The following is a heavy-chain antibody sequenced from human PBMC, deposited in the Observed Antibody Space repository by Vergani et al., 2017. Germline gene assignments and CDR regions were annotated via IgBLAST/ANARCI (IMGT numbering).Heavy chain of an antibody. J-gene: IGHJ4*02. CDR1: GFTFSDYY. CDR3: ARDRDLAVAGPIDY. V-gene: IGHV3-11*01. Sequence: QVQLGESGGGLVKPVGSLSLSCAASGFTFSDYYMSWIRQAPGKGLEWVSYISSSGSTIYYADSVKGRFTISRDNAKNSLCLQMNSLRAEDTAVYYCARDRDLAVAGPIDYWGQGTLVTVSS. CDR2: ISSSGSTI. D-gene: IGHD6-19*01.